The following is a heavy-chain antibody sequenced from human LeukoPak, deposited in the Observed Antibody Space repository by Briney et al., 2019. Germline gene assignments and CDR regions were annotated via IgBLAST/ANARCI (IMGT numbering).Heavy chain of an antibody. J-gene: IGHJ6*02. Sequence: ASVKVSCKASGYTFTVYYMHWVRQAPGQGPEWMGRVNPSSGGTNFAEKFQGRVTMTSDTSISTAYMELSSLRSDDTAVYYCARGGILHYYGMDVWGQGTTVTVSS. CDR1: GYTFTVYY. CDR3: ARGGILHYYGMDV. CDR2: VNPSSGGT. V-gene: IGHV1-2*06. D-gene: IGHD1-14*01.